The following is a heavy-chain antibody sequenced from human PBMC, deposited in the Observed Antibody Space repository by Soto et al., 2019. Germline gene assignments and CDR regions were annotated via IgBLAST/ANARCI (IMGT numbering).Heavy chain of an antibody. CDR3: ASLRAAAGTSPDYYYYYGMDV. CDR2: MNPNSGNT. CDR1: GYTFTSYD. V-gene: IGHV1-8*01. Sequence: AASVKVSCTASGYTFTSYDINWVRQATGQGLEWMGWMNPNSGNTGYAQKFQGRVTMTRNTSISTAYMELSSLRSEDTAVYYCASLRAAAGTSPDYYYYYGMDVWGQGTTVTVAS. J-gene: IGHJ6*02. D-gene: IGHD6-13*01.